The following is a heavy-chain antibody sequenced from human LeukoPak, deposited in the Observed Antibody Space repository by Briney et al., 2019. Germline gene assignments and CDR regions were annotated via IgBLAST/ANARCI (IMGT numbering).Heavy chain of an antibody. CDR3: ARYVVNGSGIYYFDY. Sequence: SETLSLTCTVSGGSVYSTIHFWSWIRQPPGKGLEWIASINYSGTTYYNPSLKSRVTISVDTSENRFSLRLTSVTAPDTAVYYCARYVVNGSGIYYFDYWGQGTLVPVSS. V-gene: IGHV4-39*02. D-gene: IGHD3-10*01. CDR2: INYSGTT. CDR1: GGSVYSTIHF. J-gene: IGHJ4*02.